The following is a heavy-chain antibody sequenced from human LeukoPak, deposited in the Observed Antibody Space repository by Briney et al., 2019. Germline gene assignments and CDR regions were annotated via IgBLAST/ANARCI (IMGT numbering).Heavy chain of an antibody. Sequence: GGTLRLSCAASGFTFSNYAMSWVRQAPGKGLEWVSYISSSSSTIYYADSVKGRFTISRDNAKNSLYLQMNSLRAEDTAVYYCAKEGPYGDYGYWGQGTLVTVSS. J-gene: IGHJ4*02. CDR3: AKEGPYGDYGY. CDR1: GFTFSNYA. CDR2: ISSSSSTI. V-gene: IGHV3-48*01. D-gene: IGHD4-17*01.